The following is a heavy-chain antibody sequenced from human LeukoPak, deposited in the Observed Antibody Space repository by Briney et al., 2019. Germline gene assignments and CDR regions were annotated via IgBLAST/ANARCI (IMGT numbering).Heavy chain of an antibody. J-gene: IGHJ4*02. D-gene: IGHD4-23*01. V-gene: IGHV3-23*01. CDR1: GLAFSGYG. CDR3: AKEVGGLEFFDS. CDR2: ISGSGGNT. Sequence: GGSLRLSCAASGLAFSGYGMSWVRQAPGKGLEWVSTISGSGGNTHYADSVKGRFTISRDNSKSTLYLQMNSLKGEDTAMYYCAKEVGGLEFFDSWGQGTQVTVSS.